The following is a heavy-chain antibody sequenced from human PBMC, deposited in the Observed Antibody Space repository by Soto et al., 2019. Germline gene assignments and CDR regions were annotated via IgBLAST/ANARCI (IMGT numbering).Heavy chain of an antibody. CDR1: GGSVSSGSHY. Sequence: PSETLSLTCTVSGGSVSSGSHYWSWIRQPPGKGLEWIGNIYYSGSTNYNPSLKSRVTISVDTSKKQFSLKLSSVTAADTAVYYCARSLYSGSYTNWFDPWGQGTLVTVSS. D-gene: IGHD1-26*01. CDR3: ARSLYSGSYTNWFDP. V-gene: IGHV4-61*01. CDR2: IYYSGST. J-gene: IGHJ5*02.